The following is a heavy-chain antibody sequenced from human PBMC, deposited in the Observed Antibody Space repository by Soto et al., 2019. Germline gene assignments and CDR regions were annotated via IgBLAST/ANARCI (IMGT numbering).Heavy chain of an antibody. CDR1: GYTFTSYA. CDR3: ARTEGYYYDSSGYSLGY. CDR2: INAGNGNT. V-gene: IGHV1-3*01. J-gene: IGHJ4*02. D-gene: IGHD3-22*01. Sequence: QVQLVQSGAEVKKPGASVKVSCKASGYTFTSYAMHWVRQAPGQRLEWMGWINAGNGNTKYSQKFQGRVTITRDTSXSXXYMELSSLRSEDTAVYYCARTEGYYYDSSGYSLGYWGQGTLVTVSS.